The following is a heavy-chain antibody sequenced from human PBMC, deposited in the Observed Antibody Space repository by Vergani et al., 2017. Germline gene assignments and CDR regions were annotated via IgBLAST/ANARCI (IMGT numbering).Heavy chain of an antibody. CDR1: GYTLTELS. V-gene: IGHV1-24*01. CDR2: FDPEDGET. CDR3: ATGINYDILTGYRDPASYYFDY. J-gene: IGHJ4*02. Sequence: QVQLVQSGAEVKKPGASVKVSCKVSGYTLTELSMHCVRQAPGKGLEWMGGFDPEDGETIYAQKFQGRVTMTEDTSTDTAYMELSSLRSEDTAVYYCATGINYDILTGYRDPASYYFDYWGQGTLVTVSS. D-gene: IGHD3-9*01.